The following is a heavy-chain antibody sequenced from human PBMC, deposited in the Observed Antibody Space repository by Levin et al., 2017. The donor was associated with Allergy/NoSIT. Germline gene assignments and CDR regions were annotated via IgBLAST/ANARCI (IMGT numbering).Heavy chain of an antibody. J-gene: IGHJ3*02. D-gene: IGHD6-19*01. CDR2: ISGSGGST. CDR1: GFTFSSYA. Sequence: LSLTCAASGFTFSSYAMSWVRQAPGKGLEWVSAISGSGGSTYYADSVKGRFTISRDNSKNTLYLQMNSLRAEDTAVYYCAMDIAVAGTGAFDIWGQGTMVTVSS. CDR3: AMDIAVAGTGAFDI. V-gene: IGHV3-23*01.